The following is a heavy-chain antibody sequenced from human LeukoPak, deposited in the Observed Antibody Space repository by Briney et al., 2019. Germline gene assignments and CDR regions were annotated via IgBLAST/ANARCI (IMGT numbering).Heavy chain of an antibody. D-gene: IGHD1-26*01. CDR3: AKGEGAFDS. V-gene: IGHV3-23*01. Sequence: GGSLRLSCAASGLTFSSYAMSWLRQAPGKGLEWVSGISGGGGRTHYVESVKGRFTISRDNSKNTLYLQMNSLRAEDTAVYYCAKGEGAFDSWGQGTMVTVSS. CDR1: GLTFSSYA. J-gene: IGHJ3*02. CDR2: ISGGGGRT.